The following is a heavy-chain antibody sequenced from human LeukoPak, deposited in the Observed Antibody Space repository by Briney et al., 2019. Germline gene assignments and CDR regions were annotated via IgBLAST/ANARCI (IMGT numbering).Heavy chain of an antibody. Sequence: EASVKVSCKASGYTFTAYYIHWVRQAPGQGLEWIGWINTISGGTNYAQKFQGRVTMTRDTSISTACMELSRLRSDDTAVYYCARDEYSDGCDYWGQGTLVTVSS. V-gene: IGHV1-2*02. D-gene: IGHD3-16*01. CDR1: GYTFTAYY. CDR2: INTISGGT. J-gene: IGHJ4*02. CDR3: ARDEYSDGCDY.